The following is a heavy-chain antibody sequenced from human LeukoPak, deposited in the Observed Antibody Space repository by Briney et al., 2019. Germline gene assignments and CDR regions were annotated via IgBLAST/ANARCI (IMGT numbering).Heavy chain of an antibody. Sequence: ASVKVSCKASGYTFIGYYIHWVRQAPGQGLEWMGWINPNSGGTNYAQKFQGRVTMTRDTSISTAYMELSRLRSDDTAVYYCASPDPYSSSSYDAFDIWGQGTMVTVSS. V-gene: IGHV1-2*02. CDR1: GYTFIGYY. D-gene: IGHD6-6*01. CDR3: ASPDPYSSSSYDAFDI. J-gene: IGHJ3*02. CDR2: INPNSGGT.